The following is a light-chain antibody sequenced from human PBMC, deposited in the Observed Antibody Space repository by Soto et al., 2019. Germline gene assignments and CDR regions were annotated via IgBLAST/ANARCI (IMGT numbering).Light chain of an antibody. Sequence: DIVLTHFPDSLAVSLGERATINCTSGRSLFYSPHNKSYLAWYQQKVGQPPQMLIYWASTRESGVPDRFSGSGSGTDFTLTINSLQAEDVAVYYCQQYYSTPWTFGQGTKVDIK. CDR2: WAS. J-gene: IGKJ1*01. V-gene: IGKV4-1*01. CDR1: RSLFYSPHNKSY. CDR3: QQYYSTPWT.